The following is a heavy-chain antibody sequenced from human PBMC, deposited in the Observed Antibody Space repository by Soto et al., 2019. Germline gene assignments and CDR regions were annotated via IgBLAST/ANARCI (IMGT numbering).Heavy chain of an antibody. J-gene: IGHJ4*02. D-gene: IGHD3-3*01. CDR3: ARGDDFWSGRLDS. CDR1: GYTFINHD. CDR2: MNPNSGNT. Sequence: QVQLVQSGAEVKKPGASVKVSCKTSGYTFINHDINWVRQATGQGLEWMGWMNPNSGNTGFAQKFQGRVTLTVNTAISTAYMELSSLTSEDTAVYYCARGDDFWSGRLDSWGQGTLVTASS. V-gene: IGHV1-8*01.